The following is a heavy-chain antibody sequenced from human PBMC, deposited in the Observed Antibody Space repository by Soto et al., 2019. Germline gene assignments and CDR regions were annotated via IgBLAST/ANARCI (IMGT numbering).Heavy chain of an antibody. CDR3: ARAHPFYSSSWYFDY. Sequence: GASVKVSCKASGYTFTSYYMHWVRQAPGQGLEWMGIINPSGGSTSYAQKFQGRVTMTRDTSTSTVYMELSSLRSEDTAVYYCARAHPFYSSSWYFDYWGQGTLVTVSS. J-gene: IGHJ4*02. CDR2: INPSGGST. V-gene: IGHV1-46*01. CDR1: GYTFTSYY. D-gene: IGHD6-13*01.